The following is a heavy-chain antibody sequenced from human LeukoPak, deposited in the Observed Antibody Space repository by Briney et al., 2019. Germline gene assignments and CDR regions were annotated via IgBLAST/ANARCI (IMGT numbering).Heavy chain of an antibody. Sequence: SETLSLTCTVSGYSISSGYYWGWIRQPPGKGLEWIGSIYHSGSTYYNPSLKSRVTISVDTSKNQFSLKLSSVTAADTAVYYCARVGSSSWYAHYFDYWGQGTLVTVSS. CDR3: ARVGSSSWYAHYFDY. V-gene: IGHV4-38-2*02. CDR1: GYSISSGYY. CDR2: IYHSGST. D-gene: IGHD6-13*01. J-gene: IGHJ4*02.